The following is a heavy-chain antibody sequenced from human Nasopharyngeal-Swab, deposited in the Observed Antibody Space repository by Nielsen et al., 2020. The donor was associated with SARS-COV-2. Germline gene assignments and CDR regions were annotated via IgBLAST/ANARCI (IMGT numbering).Heavy chain of an antibody. CDR1: GSTFISYG. D-gene: IGHD6-13*01. Sequence: ASVKVSCKASGSTFISYGFNWVRQAPGQGLEWMGWISGYNGNTNYAQKFQGRLTMTTDTSTSTVHMEVRSLRSDDTAVYYCASSPGLAATALHYWGQGTLVTVYS. J-gene: IGHJ4*02. CDR3: ASSPGLAATALHY. CDR2: ISGYNGNT. V-gene: IGHV1-18*04.